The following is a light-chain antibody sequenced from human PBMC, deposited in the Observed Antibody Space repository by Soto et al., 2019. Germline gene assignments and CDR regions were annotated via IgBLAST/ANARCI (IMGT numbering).Light chain of an antibody. J-gene: IGLJ1*01. CDR3: SSYTRSSTRV. Sequence: QSALTQPASVSGSPGQSITISCTGTSSDVGGYNYVSWYQQHPGKAPKLLIYDVSNGPSGVSNRFSGSKSGNTAYLTISRLQAEDDADYYCSSYTRSSTRVFGTGTKLTVL. CDR1: SSDVGGYNY. V-gene: IGLV2-14*01. CDR2: DVS.